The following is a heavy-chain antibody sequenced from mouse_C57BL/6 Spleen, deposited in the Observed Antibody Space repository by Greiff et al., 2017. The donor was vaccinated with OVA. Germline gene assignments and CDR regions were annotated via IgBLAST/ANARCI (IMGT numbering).Heavy chain of an antibody. Sequence: QVQLQQPGTELVKPGASVKLSCKASGYTFTSYWMHWVKQRPGQDLEWIGNINPSNGGTNYNEKFKSKATLTVDKSSSTAYMQLSSLTSEDSAVYYCARWGYGYDRFAYWGQGTLVTVSA. CDR2: INPSNGGT. D-gene: IGHD2-2*01. CDR1: GYTFTSYW. CDR3: ARWGYGYDRFAY. V-gene: IGHV1-53*01. J-gene: IGHJ3*01.